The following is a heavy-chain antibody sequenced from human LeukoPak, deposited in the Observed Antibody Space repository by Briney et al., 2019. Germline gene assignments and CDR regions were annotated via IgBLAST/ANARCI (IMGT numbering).Heavy chain of an antibody. Sequence: PGGSLRLSCAASGFTFSSYGMSWVRQAPGKGLEWVSAISGSGGSTYYADSVKGRFTISRDNSKNTLYLQMNSLRAEDTAVYYCAKDPYRIAVAGPFDYWGQGTLVTVSS. CDR2: ISGSGGST. CDR1: GFTFSSYG. D-gene: IGHD6-19*01. V-gene: IGHV3-23*01. J-gene: IGHJ4*02. CDR3: AKDPYRIAVAGPFDY.